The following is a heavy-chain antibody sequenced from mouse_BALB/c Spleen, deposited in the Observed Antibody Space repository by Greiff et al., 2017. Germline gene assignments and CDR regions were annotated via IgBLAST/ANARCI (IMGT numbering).Heavy chain of an antibody. CDR1: GFTFSSYY. CDR3: ARRGFTGFAY. D-gene: IGHD3-1*01. Sequence: DVMLVESGGGLVKLGGSLKLSCAASGFTFSSYYMSWVRQTPEKRLELVAAINSNGGSTYYPDTVKGRFTISRDNAKNTLYLQMSSLKSEDTALYYCARRGFTGFAYWGQGTLVTVSA. J-gene: IGHJ3*01. V-gene: IGHV5-6-2*01. CDR2: INSNGGST.